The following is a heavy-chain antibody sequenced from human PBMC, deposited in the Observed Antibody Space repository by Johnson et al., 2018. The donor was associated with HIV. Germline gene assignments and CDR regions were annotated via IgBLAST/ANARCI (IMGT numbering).Heavy chain of an antibody. D-gene: IGHD4-11*01. CDR2: FWYDGREK. Sequence: VQLVESGGGVVQPGRSLTLSCAASAFSISTYGMHWVRQAPGKGLEWVTGFWYDGREKDYADSVKGRFTISRDNSKNMLYLQMNSLRAGDTAVYYCARRSIRSDGFDIWGQGTMVTVSS. CDR3: ARRSIRSDGFDI. CDR1: AFSISTYG. V-gene: IGHV3-33*01. J-gene: IGHJ3*02.